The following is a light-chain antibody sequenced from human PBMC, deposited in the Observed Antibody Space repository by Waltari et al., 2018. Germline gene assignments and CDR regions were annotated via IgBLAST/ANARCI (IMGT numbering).Light chain of an antibody. J-gene: IGKJ4*01. Sequence: DIVMTQSPDSLAVSLGERATIDCKSSQSVLSSTNNKNYLAWYQQKPRQPPKLLISWASTRESGVPDRFSGSGSGTDFTLTISSLQAEDVAGYYCQQYYSTPLTFGGGTKVEIK. CDR2: WAS. CDR3: QQYYSTPLT. CDR1: QSVLSSTNNKNY. V-gene: IGKV4-1*01.